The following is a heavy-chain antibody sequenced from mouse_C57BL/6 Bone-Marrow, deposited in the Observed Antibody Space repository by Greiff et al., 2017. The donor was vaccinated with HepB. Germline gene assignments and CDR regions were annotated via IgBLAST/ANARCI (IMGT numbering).Heavy chain of an antibody. D-gene: IGHD6-1*01. CDR2: ISSGSSTI. CDR1: GFTFSDYG. CDR3: ASPLYAMDY. Sequence: EVKLVESGGGLVKPGGSLKLSCAASGFTFSDYGMHWVRQAPEKGLEWVAYISSGSSTIYYADTVKGRFTSSRDNAKNTLFLQMTSLRSEDTAMYYCASPLYAMDYWGQGTSVTVSS. V-gene: IGHV5-17*01. J-gene: IGHJ4*01.